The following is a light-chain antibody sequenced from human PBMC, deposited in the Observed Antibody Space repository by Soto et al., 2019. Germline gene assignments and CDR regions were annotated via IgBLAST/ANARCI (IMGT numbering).Light chain of an antibody. CDR1: QSLLHTNGYDY. V-gene: IGKV2-28*01. Sequence: DLVMTQSPLFLPVTPGEPASISCRSSQSLLHTNGYDYLDWYMQKPGQSPHLLIYLGSNRASGVPDRFSGSGSGTDFTLRISRVEAEGVGVYYCMQALQTPLTFGGGTKVDIK. CDR2: LGS. J-gene: IGKJ4*01. CDR3: MQALQTPLT.